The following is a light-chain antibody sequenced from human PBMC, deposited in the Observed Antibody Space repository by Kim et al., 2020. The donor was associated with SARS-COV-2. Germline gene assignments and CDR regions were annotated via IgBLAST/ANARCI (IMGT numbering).Light chain of an antibody. V-gene: IGLV3-21*04. Sequence: VAPGKTTRITCGGNNIVSKSEPWYQQKPGQAPVLVIYYDSDRPSGIPERFSGSNSGNTATLTISRVEAGDEADYYCQVWDSSRIGVFGGGTQLTVL. J-gene: IGLJ3*02. CDR3: QVWDSSRIGV. CDR1: NIVSKS. CDR2: YDS.